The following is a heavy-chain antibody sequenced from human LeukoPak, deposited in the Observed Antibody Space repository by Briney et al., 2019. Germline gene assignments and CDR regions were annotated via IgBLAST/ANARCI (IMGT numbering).Heavy chain of an antibody. CDR1: GGSISSYY. D-gene: IGHD3-3*01. V-gene: IGHV4-4*07. J-gene: IGHJ6*02. CDR3: ARGRDFWSGHPSYWYYGMDV. Sequence: SETLSLTCTVSGGSISSYYWSWIRQPAGKGLEWIGRIHTSGSTNYNPSLKSRVTMSVDTSKNQFSLKLSSVTAADTAVYYCARGRDFWSGHPSYWYYGMDVWGQGTTVTVSS. CDR2: IHTSGST.